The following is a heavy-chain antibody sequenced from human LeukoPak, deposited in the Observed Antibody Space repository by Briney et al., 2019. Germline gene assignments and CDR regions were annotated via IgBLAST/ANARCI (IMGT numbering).Heavy chain of an antibody. D-gene: IGHD2-2*01. J-gene: IGHJ3*02. V-gene: IGHV3-30*02. CDR1: GFTFSSYG. Sequence: PGGSLRLSCAASGFTFSSYGMHWVRQAPGKGLEWVAFIRYDGSNKYYADSVKGRFTISRDNSKNTLYLQMNSLRAEDTAVYYCAKREGSTRSPGIWGQGTMVTVSS. CDR2: IRYDGSNK. CDR3: AKREGSTRSPGI.